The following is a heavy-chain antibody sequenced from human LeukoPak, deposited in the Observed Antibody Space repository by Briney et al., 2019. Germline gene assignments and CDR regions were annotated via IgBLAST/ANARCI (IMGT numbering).Heavy chain of an antibody. CDR3: ARAYCSGGSCYSPGPYYYYYGMDV. D-gene: IGHD2-15*01. CDR1: GGSFSSYF. CDR2: IYTSGIT. V-gene: IGHV4-4*07. J-gene: IGHJ6*02. Sequence: SETLSLTCTVSGGSFSSYFWTWIRQPAGKGLEWIGRIYTSGITNYNPSLKSRVTMSVDTSKNQFSLKLSSVTAADTAVYYCARAYCSGGSCYSPGPYYYYYGMDVWGQGTTVTVS.